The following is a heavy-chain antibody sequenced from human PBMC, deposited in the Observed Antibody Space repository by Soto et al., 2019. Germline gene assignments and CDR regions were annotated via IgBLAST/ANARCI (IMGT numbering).Heavy chain of an antibody. D-gene: IGHD1-26*01. CDR1: GFTFTSSA. CDR2: IVVGSGNT. V-gene: IGHV1-58*01. J-gene: IGHJ6*02. CDR3: AAIVGAAGYYYYGMDV. Sequence: SVKVSCKASGFTFTSSAVQWVRQARGQRLEWIGWIVVGSGNTNYAQKFQERVTITRDMSTSTAYMELSSLRSEDTAVYYCAAIVGAAGYYYYGMDVWGQGTTVTVSS.